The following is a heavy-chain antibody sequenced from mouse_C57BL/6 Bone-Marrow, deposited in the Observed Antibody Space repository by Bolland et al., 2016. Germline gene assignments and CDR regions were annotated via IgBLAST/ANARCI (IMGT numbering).Heavy chain of an antibody. J-gene: IGHJ2*01. Sequence: IDPSDSYTNYNQKFKGKSTLTVDKSSSTAYMQLSSLTSEDSAVYYCARKGGIDYWGQGTT. CDR2: IDPSDSYT. CDR3: ARKGGIDY. V-gene: IGHV1-69*01.